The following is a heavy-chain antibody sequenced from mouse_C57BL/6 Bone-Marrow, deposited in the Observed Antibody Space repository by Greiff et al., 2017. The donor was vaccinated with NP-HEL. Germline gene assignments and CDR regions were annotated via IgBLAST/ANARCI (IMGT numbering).Heavy chain of an antibody. Sequence: QVHVKQPGAELVRPGSSVKLSCKASGYTFTSYWMHWVKQRPIQGLEWIGNIDPSDSETHYNQKFKDKATLTVDKSSSTAYMQLSSLTSEDSAVYYCARKDYGSSYGWYFDVWGTGTTVTVSS. J-gene: IGHJ1*03. CDR3: ARKDYGSSYGWYFDV. CDR2: IDPSDSET. D-gene: IGHD1-1*01. CDR1: GYTFTSYW. V-gene: IGHV1-52*01.